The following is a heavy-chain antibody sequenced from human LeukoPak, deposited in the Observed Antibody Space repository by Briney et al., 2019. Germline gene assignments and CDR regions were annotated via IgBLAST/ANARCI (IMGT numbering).Heavy chain of an antibody. D-gene: IGHD2-2*01. CDR1: GGSFSGYY. CDR2: INHSGST. J-gene: IGHJ3*02. V-gene: IGHV4-34*01. Sequence: SQTLSLTCAVYGGSFSGYYWSWIRQPPGKGLEWIGEINHSGSTNYNPSLKSRVTISVDTSKNQFSLKLSSVTAADTAVYYCARRVRYCSSTSCRRYAFDIWGQGTMVTVSS. CDR3: ARRVRYCSSTSCRRYAFDI.